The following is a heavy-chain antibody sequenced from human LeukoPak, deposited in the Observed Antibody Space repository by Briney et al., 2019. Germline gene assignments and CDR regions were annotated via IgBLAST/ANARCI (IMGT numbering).Heavy chain of an antibody. J-gene: IGHJ4*02. CDR3: ARDTGRGSYYDYFDY. Sequence: SETLSLTCTVSGYSISSGYSWGWIRQPPGKGLEWIGSIHHRGSTYYNPSLRSRVTMSIDTSKNQFSLKLTSVTAADTAVYYCARDTGRGSYYDYFDYWGQGTLLTVSS. CDR2: IHHRGST. V-gene: IGHV4-38-2*02. CDR1: GYSISSGYS. D-gene: IGHD1-26*01.